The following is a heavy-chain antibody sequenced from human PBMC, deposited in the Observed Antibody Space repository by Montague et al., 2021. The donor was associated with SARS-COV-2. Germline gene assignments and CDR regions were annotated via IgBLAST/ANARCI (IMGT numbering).Heavy chain of an antibody. V-gene: IGHV4-59*01. CDR3: ARGREYSSSAGFDY. CDR2: IYYSGST. Sequence: SETLSLTCTVSGVSISSYYWSWIRQPPGMGLEWIGYIYYSGSTNYNPSLKSRVTISVDTSKNQFSLKLSSVTAADTAVYYCARGREYSSSAGFDYWGQGTLVTVSS. CDR1: GVSISSYY. J-gene: IGHJ4*02. D-gene: IGHD6-6*01.